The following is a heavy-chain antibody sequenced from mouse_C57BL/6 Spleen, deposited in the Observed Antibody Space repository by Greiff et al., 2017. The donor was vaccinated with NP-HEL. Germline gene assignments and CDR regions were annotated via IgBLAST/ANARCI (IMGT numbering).Heavy chain of an antibody. CDR3: AREGLYYDYGERFAY. J-gene: IGHJ3*01. CDR1: GYTFTSYW. D-gene: IGHD2-4*01. Sequence: QVQLQQPGAELVKPGASVKLSCKASGYTFTSYWMHWVKQRPGQGLEWIGMIHPNSGSTNYNEKFKSKATLTVDKSSSTAYMQLSSLTSEDSAVYYCAREGLYYDYGERFAYWGQGTLVTVSA. V-gene: IGHV1-64*01. CDR2: IHPNSGST.